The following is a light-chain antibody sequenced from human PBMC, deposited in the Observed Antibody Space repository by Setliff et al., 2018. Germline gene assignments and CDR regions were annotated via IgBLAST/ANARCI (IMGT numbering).Light chain of an antibody. J-gene: IGLJ1*01. CDR1: SSDIGGYNY. CDR2: GVS. Sequence: QSVLTQPASMSGSPGQSITISCTGPSSDIGGYNYVSWYQQYPSKAPQLIIYGVSKRPSGVSDRFSGSKSGNTASLTISGLQVEDAAAYYCISYTSNTFVFAAWTKVTVL. CDR3: ISYTSNTFV. V-gene: IGLV2-14*03.